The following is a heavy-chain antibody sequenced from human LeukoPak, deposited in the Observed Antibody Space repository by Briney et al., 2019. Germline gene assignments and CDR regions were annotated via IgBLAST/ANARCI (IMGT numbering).Heavy chain of an antibody. J-gene: IGHJ5*02. CDR2: INPNSGGT. CDR1: GYTFTGCY. V-gene: IGHV1-2*02. CDR3: ATSGTYGSGTYWFDP. D-gene: IGHD3-10*01. Sequence: ASVKVSCKASGYTFTGCYMHWVRQAPGQGLEWMGWINPNSGGTNYAQKFQGRVTMTRDTSISTAYMELSRLRSDDTAVYYCATSGTYGSGTYWFDPWGQGTLVTVSS.